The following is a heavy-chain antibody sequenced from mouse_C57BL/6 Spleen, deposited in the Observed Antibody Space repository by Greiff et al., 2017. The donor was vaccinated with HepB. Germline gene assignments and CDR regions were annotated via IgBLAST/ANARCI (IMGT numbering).Heavy chain of an antibody. D-gene: IGHD1-1*01. CDR3: ARQGSSLLYAMDY. CDR2: ISSGGSYT. V-gene: IGHV5-6*01. J-gene: IGHJ4*01. CDR1: GFTFSSYG. Sequence: EVKVVESGGDLVKPGGSLKLSCAASGFTFSSYGMSWVRQTPDKRLEWVATISSGGSYTYYPDSVKGRFTISRDNAKNTLYLQMSSLKSEDTAMYYCARQGSSLLYAMDYWGQGTSVTVSS.